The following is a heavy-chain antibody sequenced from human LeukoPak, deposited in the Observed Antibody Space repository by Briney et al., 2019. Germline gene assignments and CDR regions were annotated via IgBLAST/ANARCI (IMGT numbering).Heavy chain of an antibody. J-gene: IGHJ4*02. D-gene: IGHD3-10*01. CDR3: AREINYYGSGSSSDY. CDR2: INPNSGGT. Sequence: GASVKASCTASGYTFTGYYMHWVRQAPGQGLEWMGWINPNSGGTKYAQKFQGRVTMTRDMSISTAHMELSRLRSDDTAVYYCAREINYYGSGSSSDYWGQGTLVTVSS. V-gene: IGHV1-2*02. CDR1: GYTFTGYY.